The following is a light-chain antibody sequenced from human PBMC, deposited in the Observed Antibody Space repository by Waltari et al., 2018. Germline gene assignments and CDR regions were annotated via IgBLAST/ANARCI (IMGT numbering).Light chain of an antibody. CDR2: GKN. CDR1: SLTTSY. J-gene: IGLJ2*01. Sequence: SSELTQDPAVSVALGQTVTITCPAASLTTSYASWYQQKSGQAPILVLFGKNKRPSGIPDRFSGYNSETTTSLTITGAQAEDEADYYCSSRDSSASHVLFAGGTKLTVL. CDR3: SSRDSSASHVL. V-gene: IGLV3-19*01.